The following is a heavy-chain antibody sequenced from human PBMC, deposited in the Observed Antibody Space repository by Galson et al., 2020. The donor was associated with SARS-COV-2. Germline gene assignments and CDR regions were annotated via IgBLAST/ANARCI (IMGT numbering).Heavy chain of an antibody. D-gene: IGHD5-12*01. J-gene: IGHJ4*02. CDR3: ARDADSGATICTAGFDY. CDR2: IYHSGST. V-gene: IGHV4-38-2*02. CDR1: GYSISSGYY. Sequence: ASETLSHTCTVSGYSISSGYYWGWIRQPPGKGLEWIGSIYHSGSTYYNPSLKSRVTISVDTSKNQFSLKLSSVTAADTAVYYCARDADSGATICTAGFDYGGQGTLVTVSS.